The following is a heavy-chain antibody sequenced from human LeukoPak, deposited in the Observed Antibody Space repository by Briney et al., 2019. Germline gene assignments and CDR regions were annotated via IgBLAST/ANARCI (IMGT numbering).Heavy chain of an antibody. V-gene: IGHV3-33*08. Sequence: GGSLRLSCAASGFTFSNSGTHWVRQAPGKGLEWVALIWYDGSNEYYADSVKGRFTISRDNSKNTLYLQMTSLRAEDTAIYYCARGVGYSFGTGDYWGQGTLVTVSS. D-gene: IGHD5-18*01. CDR1: GFTFSNSG. CDR2: IWYDGSNE. CDR3: ARGVGYSFGTGDY. J-gene: IGHJ4*02.